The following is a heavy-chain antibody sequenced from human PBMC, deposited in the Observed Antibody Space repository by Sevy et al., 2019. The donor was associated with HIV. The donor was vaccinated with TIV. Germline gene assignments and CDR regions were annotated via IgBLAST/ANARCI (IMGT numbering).Heavy chain of an antibody. J-gene: IGHJ4*02. CDR2: IRGSGSST. V-gene: IGHV3-23*01. Sequence: GGSLRLSCTTSGFTFRIYAMSWVRQAPGKGLEWVSAIRGSGSSTYYADSVKGRFTISRDNSKNTLYLQMNSLRAEDTAVFYCAKEGGSHYDTSGSFDDWGQGTRVTVSS. CDR3: AKEGGSHYDTSGSFDD. D-gene: IGHD3-22*01. CDR1: GFTFRIYA.